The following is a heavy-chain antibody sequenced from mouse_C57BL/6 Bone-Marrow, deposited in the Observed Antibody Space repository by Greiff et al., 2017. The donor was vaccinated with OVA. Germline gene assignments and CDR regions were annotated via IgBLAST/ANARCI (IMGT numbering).Heavy chain of an antibody. Sequence: EVKLVESEGGLVQPGSSMKLSCTASGFTFSDYYMAWVRQVPEKGLEWVANINYDGSSTYYLDSLKSRFIISRDNAKNILYLQMSSLKSEDTATYYCARAPLYYYGSSYVYFDVWGTGTTVTVSS. D-gene: IGHD1-1*01. CDR1: GFTFSDYY. V-gene: IGHV5-16*01. J-gene: IGHJ1*03. CDR2: INYDGSST. CDR3: ARAPLYYYGSSYVYFDV.